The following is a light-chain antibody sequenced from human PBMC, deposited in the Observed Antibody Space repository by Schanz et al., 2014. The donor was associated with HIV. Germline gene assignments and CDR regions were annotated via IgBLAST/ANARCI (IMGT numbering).Light chain of an antibody. Sequence: ATQMTQSPSSLSASVGDRVTITCRASQDIRNDLGWYQQKPGKAPQLLIYAASVLQEGVPSRFSGSGFGTSFTLTISSLQPEDFATYYCQQCVTYPYTFGQGTKLDIK. J-gene: IGKJ2*01. CDR2: AAS. CDR1: QDIRND. V-gene: IGKV1-6*01. CDR3: QQCVTYPYT.